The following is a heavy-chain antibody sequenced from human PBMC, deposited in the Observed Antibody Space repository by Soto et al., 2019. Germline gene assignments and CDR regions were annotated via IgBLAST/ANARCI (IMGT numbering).Heavy chain of an antibody. V-gene: IGHV4-59*01. Sequence: PSETLSLTCTVSGGSISPYYWSWIRQPPGKGLEWIGYIYYNGNTNYNPSLKSRVTMSVDTSKNQISLKLSSVTAADTAVYYCASVDIVATILHYWGQGTLVTVSS. CDR2: IYYNGNT. CDR1: GGSISPYY. J-gene: IGHJ4*02. D-gene: IGHD5-12*01. CDR3: ASVDIVATILHY.